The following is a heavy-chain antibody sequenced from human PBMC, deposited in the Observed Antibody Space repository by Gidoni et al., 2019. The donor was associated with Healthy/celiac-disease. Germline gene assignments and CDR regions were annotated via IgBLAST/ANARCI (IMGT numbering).Heavy chain of an antibody. D-gene: IGHD3-16*02. J-gene: IGHJ3*02. V-gene: IGHV3-9*01. CDR2: VSWNSGII. Sequence: EVQLVESGGGLVQPGRSLRLSCAASGFTFDDYAMHWVRQAPGKGLKWVSGVSWNSGIIGYADSGKGRLTISRENAKNSLYLKMNSLRAEDTALYYCAKGGLGELSSHDAFNIWGQGTMVTVSS. CDR3: AKGGLGELSSHDAFNI. CDR1: GFTFDDYA.